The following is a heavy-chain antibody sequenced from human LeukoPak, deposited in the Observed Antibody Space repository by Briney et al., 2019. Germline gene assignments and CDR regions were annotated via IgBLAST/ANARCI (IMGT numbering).Heavy chain of an antibody. CDR1: GDSISTRIYY. Sequence: PSETLSLTFSVSGDSISTRIYYWSWIRQPQVKGLEWIESMNYSGSTYYNTSLKSRVTISVDTTKNQYYQRLNPATAADTAVYNCAKNDRGRPADNWGQGALVTVSS. CDR2: MNYSGST. CDR3: AKNDRGRPADN. V-gene: IGHV4-39*01. J-gene: IGHJ4*02. D-gene: IGHD1-26*01.